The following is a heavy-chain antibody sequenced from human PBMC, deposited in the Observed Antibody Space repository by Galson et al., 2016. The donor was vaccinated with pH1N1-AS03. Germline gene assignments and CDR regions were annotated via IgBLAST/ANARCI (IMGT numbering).Heavy chain of an antibody. CDR2: ISVTGGST. V-gene: IGHV3-23*01. CDR3: AKDRSSWPPGWGSVDS. Sequence: SLRLSCAASGFTFSSYGMTWVRQAPGKGLEWVSSISVTGGSTYYADSVKGRFTISRDHSKKPLYLQMSSLRAEDTAVYYCAKDRSSWPPGWGSVDSWGQGTLVTVSS. D-gene: IGHD6-13*01. CDR1: GFTFSSYG. J-gene: IGHJ4*02.